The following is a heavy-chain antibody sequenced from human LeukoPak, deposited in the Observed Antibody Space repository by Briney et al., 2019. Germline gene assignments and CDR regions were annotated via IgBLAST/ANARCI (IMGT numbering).Heavy chain of an antibody. J-gene: IGHJ4*02. V-gene: IGHV3-23*01. Sequence: GGSLRLSCAASGFTFSNYPMSWVRQAPGKGLDWVSAISDNGGTTQYADSVKGRFTISRDNSKNTLYLQMNSLRAEDTAVYYCAKASPTVVTGVYWGQGTLVTVSS. CDR2: ISDNGGTT. D-gene: IGHD4-23*01. CDR1: GFTFSNYP. CDR3: AKASPTVVTGVY.